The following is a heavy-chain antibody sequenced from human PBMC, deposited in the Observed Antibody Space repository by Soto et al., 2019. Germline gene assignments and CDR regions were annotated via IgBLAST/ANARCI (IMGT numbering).Heavy chain of an antibody. CDR2: IYYSGST. J-gene: IGHJ6*02. Sequence: TSETLSLTCTVSGGSISSYYWSWIRQPPGKGLEWIGYIYYSGSTNYNPSLKSRVTISVDTSKNQFSLKLSSVTAADTAVYYCATDYIAASGDYYRMDVWGQGTTVTVYS. CDR1: GGSISSYY. V-gene: IGHV4-59*01. CDR3: ATDYIAASGDYYRMDV. D-gene: IGHD6-13*01.